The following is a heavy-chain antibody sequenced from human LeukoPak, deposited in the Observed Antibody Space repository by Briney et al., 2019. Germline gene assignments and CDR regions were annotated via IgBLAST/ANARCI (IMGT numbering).Heavy chain of an antibody. D-gene: IGHD6-6*01. CDR3: ARQIHSSSSVDDAFDI. Sequence: PSETLSLTCTVSGGSISSSSYYWGWIRQPPGKGLEWIVSIYYSGSTYYNPSLKSRVTISVDTSKNQFSLKLSSVTAADTAVYYCARQIHSSSSVDDAFDIWGQGTMVTVSS. CDR2: IYYSGST. CDR1: GGSISSSSYY. V-gene: IGHV4-39*01. J-gene: IGHJ3*02.